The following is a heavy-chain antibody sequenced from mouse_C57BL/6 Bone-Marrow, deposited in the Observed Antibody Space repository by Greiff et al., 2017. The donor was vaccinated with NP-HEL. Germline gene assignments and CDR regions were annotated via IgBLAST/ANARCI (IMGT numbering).Heavy chain of an antibody. CDR3: ARGGYYYGSSYGDYFDY. V-gene: IGHV1-69*01. CDR1: GYTFTSYW. Sequence: QVQLKQPGAELVMPGASVKLSCKASGYTFTSYWMHWVKQRPGQGLEWIGEIDPSDSYTNYNQKFKGKSTLTVDKSSSTAYMQLRSLTSEDSAVYYCARGGYYYGSSYGDYFDYWGQGTTLTVSS. D-gene: IGHD1-1*01. CDR2: IDPSDSYT. J-gene: IGHJ2*01.